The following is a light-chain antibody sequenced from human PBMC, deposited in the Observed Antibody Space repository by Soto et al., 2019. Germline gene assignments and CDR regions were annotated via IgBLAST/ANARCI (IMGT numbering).Light chain of an antibody. Sequence: QSVLTQPPSVSAAPGQKVTISCSGSSSNIGNNYVSWYQQLPGTAPKLLTFDNNKRPSGIPDRFSGSKSGTSATLGITGLQTGDEADYYCGSWDSSLSAVVFGGGTKLTVI. CDR2: DNN. J-gene: IGLJ2*01. CDR1: SSNIGNNY. V-gene: IGLV1-51*01. CDR3: GSWDSSLSAVV.